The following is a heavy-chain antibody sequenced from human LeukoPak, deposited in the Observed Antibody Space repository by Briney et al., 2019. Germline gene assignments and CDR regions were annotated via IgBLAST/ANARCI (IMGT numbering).Heavy chain of an antibody. D-gene: IGHD3-10*01. CDR3: ARTLNSAYYYGSGSYYIYWFDP. Sequence: SETLSLTCTVSGGSISSSSYYWGWIRQPPGKGLEWIGSIYYSGSTYYNPSLKSRVTISVDTSKNQFSLKLSSVTAADTAVYYCARTLNSAYYYGSGSYYIYWFDPWGQGTLVTVSS. CDR2: IYYSGST. CDR1: GGSISSSSYY. J-gene: IGHJ5*02. V-gene: IGHV4-39*01.